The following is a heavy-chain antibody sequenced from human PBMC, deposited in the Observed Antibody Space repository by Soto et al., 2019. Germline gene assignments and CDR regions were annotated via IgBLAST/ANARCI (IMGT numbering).Heavy chain of an antibody. CDR1: GFTFASYA. D-gene: IGHD2-2*01. CDR3: VKGGTRLSRTRCWE. CDR2: ISEGGGFT. Sequence: EVRLLESGGGLVQPGASLTISCAASGFTFASYAMSWVRQAPGKGLEWMSSISEGGGFTFYADSVRGRFTISRDNSRNTLSLQMDSLRAEDTAVYYCVKGGTRLSRTRCWEWGQGTLVTVSS. V-gene: IGHV3-23*01. J-gene: IGHJ4*02.